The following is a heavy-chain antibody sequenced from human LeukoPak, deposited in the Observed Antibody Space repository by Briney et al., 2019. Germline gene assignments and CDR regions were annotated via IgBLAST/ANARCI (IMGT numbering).Heavy chain of an antibody. V-gene: IGHV1-46*04. CDR2: INPSGRPT. Sequence: ASVKVSCKASGYSFTSYYMHWVRHAPGQGLEWMGIINPSGRPTFYAQKLQGRVTVTRDTSTSTVYMELSSLRSEDTAVYYCAREEEGGTFDYWGQGTLVTVSS. CDR3: AREEEGGTFDY. D-gene: IGHD3-16*01. J-gene: IGHJ4*02. CDR1: GYSFTSYY.